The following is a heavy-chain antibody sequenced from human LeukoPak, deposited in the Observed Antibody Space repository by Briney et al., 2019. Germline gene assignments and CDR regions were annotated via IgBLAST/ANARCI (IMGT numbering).Heavy chain of an antibody. J-gene: IGHJ5*02. V-gene: IGHV4-61*02. D-gene: IGHD3-10*01. CDR2: IYTSGST. CDR1: GGSISSGSCY. CDR3: ARGSRWRFGEFSGFNWFDP. Sequence: PSQTLSLTCTVSGGSISSGSCYWSWIRQPAGKGLEWIGRIYTSGSTNYNPSLKSRVTISVDTSKNRFSLKLSSVTAADTAVYYCARGSRWRFGEFSGFNWFDPWGQGTLVTVSS.